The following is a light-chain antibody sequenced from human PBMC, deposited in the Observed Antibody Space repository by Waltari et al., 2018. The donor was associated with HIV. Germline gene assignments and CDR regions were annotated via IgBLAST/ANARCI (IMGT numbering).Light chain of an antibody. CDR3: GTWDSSLGGWV. CDR1: SSNIWRNY. CDR2: DKS. V-gene: IGLV1-51*01. J-gene: IGLJ3*02. Sequence: QSVLTQPPSVSAAPGQKVTISCSGSSSNIWRNYVSWYQQLPGAAPKLPIYDKSGRPSGMPDRFPGSKSGTSATLGITGLQTGDEADYYCGTWDSSLGGWVFGGGTKLAVL.